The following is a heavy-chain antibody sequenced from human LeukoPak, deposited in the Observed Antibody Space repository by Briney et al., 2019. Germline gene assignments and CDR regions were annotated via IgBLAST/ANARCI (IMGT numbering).Heavy chain of an antibody. V-gene: IGHV1-46*01. J-gene: IGHJ3*02. CDR2: INPSGGST. CDR3: ATDGGGSSWFDDAFDI. CDR1: GYTFTSYY. D-gene: IGHD6-13*01. Sequence: ASVKVSCKASGYTFTSYYMHWVRQAPGQGLEWRGIINPSGGSTSYAQKFQGRVTMTRDTSTSTVYMELSSLRSEDTAVYYCATDGGGSSWFDDAFDIWGQGTMVTVSS.